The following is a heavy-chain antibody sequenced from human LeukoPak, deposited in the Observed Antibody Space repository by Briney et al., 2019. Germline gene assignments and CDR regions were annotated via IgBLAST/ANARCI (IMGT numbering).Heavy chain of an antibody. CDR3: ATERIMVRGVINNWFDP. CDR1: GYTLTELS. Sequence: ASVKVSCKVSGYTLTELSMHWVRQAPGKGLEWMGGFDPEDGETIYAQRFQGRVTMTEGTSTDTAYMELSSLRSEDTAVYYCATERIMVRGVINNWFDPWGQGTLVTVSS. D-gene: IGHD3-10*01. V-gene: IGHV1-24*01. CDR2: FDPEDGET. J-gene: IGHJ5*02.